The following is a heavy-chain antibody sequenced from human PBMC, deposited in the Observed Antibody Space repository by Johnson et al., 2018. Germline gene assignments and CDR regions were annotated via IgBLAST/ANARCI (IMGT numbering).Heavy chain of an antibody. CDR2: IYSGGST. Sequence: VQLVESGGGLVQPGGSLRLSCAASGFTVSSNYMSWVRQAPGKGLEWVSVIYSGGSTYYADSVKGRFTIPRDNSKNTLYLQMNILRAEDTAVYYCVRSAGRGAFDIWGQGTMVTVSS. CDR1: GFTVSSNY. V-gene: IGHV3-66*02. D-gene: IGHD3-10*01. J-gene: IGHJ3*02. CDR3: VRSAGRGAFDI.